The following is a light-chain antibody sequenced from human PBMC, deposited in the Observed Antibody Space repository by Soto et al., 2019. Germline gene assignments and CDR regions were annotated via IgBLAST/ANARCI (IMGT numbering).Light chain of an antibody. CDR1: SSDVGSYNL. J-gene: IGLJ1*01. CDR2: EVT. V-gene: IGLV2-23*02. CDR3: CSYAGSSTFYV. Sequence: QSVLTQPASVSGSPGQSITISCTGTSSDVGSYNLVSWYQQHPGKAPKLMIYEVTKRPPGVSNRFSGSKSGNTASLTISGLRAEDEADYYCCSYAGSSTFYVFGTGTKVTVL.